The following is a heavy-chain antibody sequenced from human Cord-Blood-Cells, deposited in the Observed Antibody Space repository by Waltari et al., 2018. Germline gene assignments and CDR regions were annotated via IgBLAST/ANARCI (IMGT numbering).Heavy chain of an antibody. CDR1: GYTFTGYY. CDR3: ARSYNWNDKHFQH. J-gene: IGHJ1*01. Sequence: QVQLGQSGAAVKKPGASVKVSCKAPGYTFTGYYMHWLRQAPGQGLEWMGWINPNSGGTNYAQKFQGRVTMTRDTSISTAYMELSRLRSDDTAVYYCARSYNWNDKHFQHWGQGTLVTVSS. D-gene: IGHD1-1*01. CDR2: INPNSGGT. V-gene: IGHV1-2*02.